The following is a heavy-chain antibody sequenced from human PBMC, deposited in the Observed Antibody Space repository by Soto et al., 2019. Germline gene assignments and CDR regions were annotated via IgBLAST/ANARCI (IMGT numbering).Heavy chain of an antibody. CDR2: TNPNNGGT. J-gene: IGHJ6*02. Sequence: QVQLVQSGAEVKKPGASVKVSCKASGYTFTAYYIHWVRQAPGQGLESMGWTNPNNGGTRSAQKFQGRVTMTRDTSITTAYMEWSGLRSDDTAVYYCARGAFGMFYGLDVWGQGTTVTVSS. D-gene: IGHD3-10*02. CDR3: ARGAFGMFYGLDV. V-gene: IGHV1-2*02. CDR1: GYTFTAYY.